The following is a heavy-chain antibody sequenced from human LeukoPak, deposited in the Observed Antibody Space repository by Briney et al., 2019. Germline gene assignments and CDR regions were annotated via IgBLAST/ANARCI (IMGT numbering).Heavy chain of an antibody. Sequence: GGSLRLSCAASGFTFSDYYMSWIRQAPGKGLEWVSYISGGGSIIYYADSVKGRFTISRDNAKKSLYLRVNSLRAEDTAVYYCAKARKYSSSSTGFGYWGQGTLVTVSS. CDR1: GFTFSDYY. D-gene: IGHD6-6*01. J-gene: IGHJ4*02. V-gene: IGHV3-11*01. CDR2: ISGGGSII. CDR3: AKARKYSSSSTGFGY.